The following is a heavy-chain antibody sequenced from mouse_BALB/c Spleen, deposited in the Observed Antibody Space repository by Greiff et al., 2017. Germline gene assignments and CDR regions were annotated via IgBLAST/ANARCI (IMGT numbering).Heavy chain of an antibody. CDR2: ISYDGSN. CDR1: GYSITSGYY. V-gene: IGHV3-6*02. D-gene: IGHD2-3*01. J-gene: IGHJ2*01. Sequence: EVQLQESGPGLVKPSQSLSLTCSVTGYSITSGYYWNWIRQFPGNKLEWMGYISYDGSNNYNPSLKNRISITRDTSKNQFFLKLNSVTTEDTATYYCASPIYDGYHYFDYWGQGTTLTVSS. CDR3: ASPIYDGYHYFDY.